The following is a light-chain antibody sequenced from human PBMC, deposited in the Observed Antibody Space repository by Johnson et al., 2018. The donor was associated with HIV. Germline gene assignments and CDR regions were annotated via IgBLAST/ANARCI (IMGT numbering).Light chain of an antibody. CDR1: SSNIGNNY. V-gene: IGLV1-51*02. Sequence: QPVLTQPPSVSAAPGQKVTISCSGSSSNIGNNYVSWYQQLQGTAPKLLIYENNKRPSGIPDRFSGSKSGTSATLGITGLQTGDEADYYCGTWDSSLSALYVFGTGTKVTVL. CDR2: ENN. CDR3: GTWDSSLSALYV. J-gene: IGLJ1*01.